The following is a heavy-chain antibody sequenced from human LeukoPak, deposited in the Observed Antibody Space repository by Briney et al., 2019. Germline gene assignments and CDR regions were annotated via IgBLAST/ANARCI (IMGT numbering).Heavy chain of an antibody. CDR3: ASSSGSPYYFDY. CDR1: GFTFSNYW. J-gene: IGHJ4*02. CDR2: INSDGSST. D-gene: IGHD1-26*01. V-gene: IGHV3-74*01. Sequence: PGGSLRLSCATSGFTFSNYWMHWVRQAPGKGLVWVSRINSDGSSTTYVDSVKGRFTISRDNAKNTLYLQVNSLRAEDTAVYYCASSSGSPYYFDYWGQGTLVTASS.